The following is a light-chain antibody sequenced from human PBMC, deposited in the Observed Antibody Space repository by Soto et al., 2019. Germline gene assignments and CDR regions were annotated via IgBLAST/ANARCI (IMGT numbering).Light chain of an antibody. CDR2: DAS. CDR3: QQRVNWPPT. V-gene: IGKV3-11*01. Sequence: PGERATLSCRAGQSVSDYLAWYQQKPGQPPRLLFFDASNRATGVPDRFSAGGSGIDFTLIISSLEPEDFAVYYCQQRVNWPPTFGGGTKVEI. CDR1: QSVSDY. J-gene: IGKJ4*01.